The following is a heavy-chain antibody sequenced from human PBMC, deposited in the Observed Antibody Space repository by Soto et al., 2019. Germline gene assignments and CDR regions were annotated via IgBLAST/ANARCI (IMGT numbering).Heavy chain of an antibody. Sequence: SQTLSLTCAISGDSVSSNSAAWNWIRQSPSRGLEWLGRTYYRSKWYNDYAVSVKSRITINPDTSKNQFSLQLNSVTPEDTAVYYCAREAEYSSSSRYYYYGMDVWGQGTTVTVS. CDR3: AREAEYSSSSRYYYYGMDV. CDR2: TYYRSKWYN. D-gene: IGHD6-6*01. J-gene: IGHJ6*02. V-gene: IGHV6-1*01. CDR1: GDSVSSNSAA.